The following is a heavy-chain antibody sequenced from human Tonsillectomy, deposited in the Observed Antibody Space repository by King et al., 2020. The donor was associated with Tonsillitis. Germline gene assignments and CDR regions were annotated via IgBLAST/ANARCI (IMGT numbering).Heavy chain of an antibody. Sequence: VQLVESGGGVVQPGRSLRLSCAASGFTFSSYAMHGVRQAPGKGLEWVAVISYDGSNKYYADSVKGRFTIARDNSKNTLNLQMNSLRAEDTAVYYCAVGDYYGSGRGAPFDYWGQGTLVTVSS. CDR2: ISYDGSNK. D-gene: IGHD3-10*01. V-gene: IGHV3-30-3*01. CDR1: GFTFSSYA. CDR3: AVGDYYGSGRGAPFDY. J-gene: IGHJ4*02.